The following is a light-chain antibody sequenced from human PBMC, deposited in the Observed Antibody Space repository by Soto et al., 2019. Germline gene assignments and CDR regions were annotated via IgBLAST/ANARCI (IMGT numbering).Light chain of an antibody. J-gene: IGLJ1*01. CDR2: DVT. V-gene: IGLV2-14*01. CDR3: SSYTTNTTPYV. Sequence: QPVLTQPASMSGSPGQSITISCTGTNSDVGGYNSVSWYQQHPGKAPKLMIYDVTNRPSGVSSRFSGSKSGNTASLTISGLQAEDEADYYCSSYTTNTTPYVFGTGTKLTVL. CDR1: NSDVGGYNS.